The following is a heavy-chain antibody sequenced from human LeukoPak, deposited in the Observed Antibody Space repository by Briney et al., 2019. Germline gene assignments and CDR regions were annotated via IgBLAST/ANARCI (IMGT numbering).Heavy chain of an antibody. CDR1: GGTFSSYA. D-gene: IGHD3-10*01. Sequence: SVEVSCKASGGTFSSYAIRWVRQAPGQGLEWMGRIIPILGIANYAQTFQGRVTITADKSTSTAYMELSSLRSEDTAVYYCAGRGTEGLGSYYVDYWGQGTLVTVSS. V-gene: IGHV1-69*04. CDR2: IIPILGIA. J-gene: IGHJ4*02. CDR3: AGRGTEGLGSYYVDY.